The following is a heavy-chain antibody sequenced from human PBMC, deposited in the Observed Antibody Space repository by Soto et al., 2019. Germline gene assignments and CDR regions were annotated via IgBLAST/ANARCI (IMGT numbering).Heavy chain of an antibody. CDR2: ISGSGGST. Sequence: PGGSLRLSCAASGFTFSSYAMSWVRQAPGKGLEWVSAISGSGGSTYYADSVKGRFTISRDNSKNTLYLQMNSLRAEDTAVYYCAKTPKDGGYDSTHFDYWGQGTLVTVSS. V-gene: IGHV3-23*01. CDR1: GFTFSSYA. J-gene: IGHJ4*02. D-gene: IGHD5-12*01. CDR3: AKTPKDGGYDSTHFDY.